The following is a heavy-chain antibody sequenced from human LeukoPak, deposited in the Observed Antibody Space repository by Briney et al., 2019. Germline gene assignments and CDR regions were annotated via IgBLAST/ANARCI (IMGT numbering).Heavy chain of an antibody. V-gene: IGHV3-74*03. CDR3: ARDHSSGWYSWFDP. D-gene: IGHD6-19*01. J-gene: IGHJ5*02. CDR2: INHDGSRT. CDR1: GFTFSTYW. Sequence: GGSLRLSCAASGFTFSTYWMSWVRQAPGKGLVWASRINHDGSRTTDADSVEGRFTISRDNAKNTLYLQMNSLRVEDTAVYYCARDHSSGWYSWFDPWGQGTLVTVSS.